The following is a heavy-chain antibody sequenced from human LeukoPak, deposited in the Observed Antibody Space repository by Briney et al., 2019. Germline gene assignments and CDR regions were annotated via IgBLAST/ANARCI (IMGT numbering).Heavy chain of an antibody. CDR1: GYTFTSYG. CDR3: ARGSETATIIDY. D-gene: IGHD5-24*01. J-gene: IGHJ4*02. CDR2: IHTNTGNP. V-gene: IGHV7-4-1*01. Sequence: GASVNVSCKASGYTFTSYGISWVRQAPGQGLEWMGWIHTNTGNPTYARGFTGRFIFSLDTSVSTAYLQIYNLKPDDTAVYYCARGSETATIIDYWGQGTLVTVSS.